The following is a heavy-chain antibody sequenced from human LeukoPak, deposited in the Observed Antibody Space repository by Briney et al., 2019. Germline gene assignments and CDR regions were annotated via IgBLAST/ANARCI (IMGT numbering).Heavy chain of an antibody. CDR2: MSYDGSSK. D-gene: IGHD3-10*01. CDR1: GFIFSSYG. CDR3: AKGTGVRGVISPHVAFDI. V-gene: IGHV3-30*18. J-gene: IGHJ3*02. Sequence: PGGSLRLSCAASGFIFSSYGMHWVRQAPGKGLEWVAVMSYDGSSKYYADSVKGRFTISRDNSKNTLYLQMNSLRAEDTAVYYCAKGTGVRGVISPHVAFDIWGQGTMVTVSS.